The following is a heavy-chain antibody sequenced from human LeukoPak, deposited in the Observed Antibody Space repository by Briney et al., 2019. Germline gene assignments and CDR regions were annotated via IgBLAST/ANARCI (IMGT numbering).Heavy chain of an antibody. Sequence: PSETLSLTCAVSGGSISSSNWWSWVRQPPGKGLEWIGEIYHSGSTNYNPSLKSRVTISVDKSKNQFSLKLSSVTAADTAVYYCARHRSGSYDAPIDYWGQGTLVTVSS. J-gene: IGHJ4*02. V-gene: IGHV4-4*02. CDR3: ARHRSGSYDAPIDY. CDR2: IYHSGST. CDR1: GGSISSSNW. D-gene: IGHD1-26*01.